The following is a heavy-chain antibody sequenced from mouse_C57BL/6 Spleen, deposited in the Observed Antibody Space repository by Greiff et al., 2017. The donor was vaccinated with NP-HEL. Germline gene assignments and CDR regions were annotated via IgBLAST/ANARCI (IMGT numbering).Heavy chain of an antibody. CDR3: AGYGSFAY. CDR1: GYAFTNYL. V-gene: IGHV1-54*01. D-gene: IGHD1-1*01. Sequence: QVQLQQSGAELVRPGTSVKVSCKASGYAFTNYLIEWVKQRPGQGLEWIGVINPGSGGTNYNEKFKGKATLTADKSSSTAYMQLSSLTSEDSAVYFCAGYGSFAYWGQGTLVTVSA. CDR2: INPGSGGT. J-gene: IGHJ3*01.